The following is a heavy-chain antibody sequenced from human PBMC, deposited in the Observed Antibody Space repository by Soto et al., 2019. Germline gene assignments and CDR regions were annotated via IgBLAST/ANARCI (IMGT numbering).Heavy chain of an antibody. CDR3: ARGIEDYGDYAYFDY. J-gene: IGHJ4*02. CDR1: GFTFSSYG. V-gene: IGHV3-33*01. D-gene: IGHD4-17*01. CDR2: IWYDGSNK. Sequence: QVQLVESGGGVVQPGRSLRLSCAASGFTFSSYGMHWVRQAPGKGLEWVAVIWYDGSNKYYADSVKGRFTISRDNSKNRLYLQMNSMRAEDSAVYYCARGIEDYGDYAYFDYWGQGTLVTVSS.